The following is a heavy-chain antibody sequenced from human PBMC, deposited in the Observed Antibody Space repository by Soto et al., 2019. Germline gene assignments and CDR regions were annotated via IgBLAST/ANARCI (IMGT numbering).Heavy chain of an antibody. V-gene: IGHV4-61*01. CDR1: GGSVSSGSYY. CDR3: ARDVRYCSSTSCPYYYYYGMDV. Sequence: QVQLQESGPGLVKPSETLSLTCTVSGGSVSSGSYYWSWIRQPPGKGLEWIGYIYYSGSTNYNPSLTSRVPISVDTSKNQFSLKLSSVTAADTAVYYCARDVRYCSSTSCPYYYYYGMDVWGQGTTVTVSS. CDR2: IYYSGST. D-gene: IGHD2-2*01. J-gene: IGHJ6*02.